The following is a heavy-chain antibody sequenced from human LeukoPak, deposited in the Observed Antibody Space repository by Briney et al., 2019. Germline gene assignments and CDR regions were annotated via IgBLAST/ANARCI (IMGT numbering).Heavy chain of an antibody. CDR2: ISSSNSTI. D-gene: IGHD2-21*02. V-gene: IGHV3-48*02. Sequence: GGSLRLSCAASGFTFSSYSMNWVRQAPGKGLEWVSYISSSNSTIYYADSVKGRFTISRDNAKNSLYLQMNSLRDEDPDVYDCASGRYCGGDCYHYYYYGMDVWGQGTTVTVSS. CDR3: ASGRYCGGDCYHYYYYGMDV. CDR1: GFTFSSYS. J-gene: IGHJ6*02.